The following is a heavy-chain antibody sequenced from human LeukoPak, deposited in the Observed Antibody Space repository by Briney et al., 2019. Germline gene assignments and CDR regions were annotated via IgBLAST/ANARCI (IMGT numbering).Heavy chain of an antibody. CDR1: GGSISSSSYY. D-gene: IGHD3-3*01. V-gene: IGHV4-39*01. CDR2: IYYSGST. J-gene: IGHJ4*02. CDR3: ARQEGARFLEWLVDY. Sequence: SETLSLTCTVSGGSISSSSYYWGWIRQPPGKGLEWIGSIYYSGSTYYNPSLKSRVTISVDTSKNQFSLKLSSLTAADTAVYYCARQEGARFLEWLVDYWGQGTLVTVSS.